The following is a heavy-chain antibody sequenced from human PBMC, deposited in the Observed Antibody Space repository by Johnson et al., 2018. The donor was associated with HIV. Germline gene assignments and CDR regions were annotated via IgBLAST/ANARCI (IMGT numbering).Heavy chain of an antibody. J-gene: IGHJ3*01. Sequence: VQLLESGGGVVQPGRSLRLSCAASGFTFSSYAMHWVRQAPGKGLEWVAVISYDGSNKYYADSVRGRFTISRDKSTTTVYLQMNSLRADDTAVYYCAKSSSATYYGDAFDVWGQGTVVSVSS. CDR1: GFTFSSYA. V-gene: IGHV3-30*04. CDR3: AKSSSATYYGDAFDV. CDR2: ISYDGSNK. D-gene: IGHD3-10*01.